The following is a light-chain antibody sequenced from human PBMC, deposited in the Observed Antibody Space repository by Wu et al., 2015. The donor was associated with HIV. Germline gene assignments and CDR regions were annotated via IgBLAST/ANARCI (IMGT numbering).Light chain of an antibody. J-gene: IGKJ3*01. Sequence: EIVLTQSPATLSLSPGERATLSCRASQSVSSYLAWYQQKPGQAPRLLIYDASNRATGIPARFSGSGSGTEFTLTISSLQSEDFAIHFCQQYNNWPPTFGPGTKVDIK. CDR2: DAS. CDR1: QSVSSY. CDR3: QQYNNWPPT. V-gene: IGKV3-11*01.